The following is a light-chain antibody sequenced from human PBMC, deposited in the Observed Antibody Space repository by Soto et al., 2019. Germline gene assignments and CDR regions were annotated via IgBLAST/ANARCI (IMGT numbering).Light chain of an antibody. Sequence: EIVLTQSPATLSLSPGERATLSCRASQSLSSYLSWYHQKPGQAPRLLIYDASNRATGIPARFSGSGSGTDFTLTISSLEPEDFAVYYCQQRSNCLTFGGGTKVEIK. CDR3: QQRSNCLT. J-gene: IGKJ4*01. CDR2: DAS. CDR1: QSLSSY. V-gene: IGKV3-11*01.